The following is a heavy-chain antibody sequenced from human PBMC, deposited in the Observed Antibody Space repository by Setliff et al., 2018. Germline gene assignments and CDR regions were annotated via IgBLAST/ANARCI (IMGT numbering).Heavy chain of an antibody. Sequence: VSGPTLVNPTQTLTLTCTFSGFSLSTSGVGVGWIRQPPGKALEWLALIYWDDDKRYSPSLKSRLTITKDTSKNQVVLTMTSMDPVDTATYYCAYRRGDYYDSSGYYYDYWGQGTLVTVSS. CDR2: IYWDDDK. CDR3: AYRRGDYYDSSGYYYDY. V-gene: IGHV2-5*02. CDR1: GFSLSTSGVG. D-gene: IGHD3-22*01. J-gene: IGHJ4*02.